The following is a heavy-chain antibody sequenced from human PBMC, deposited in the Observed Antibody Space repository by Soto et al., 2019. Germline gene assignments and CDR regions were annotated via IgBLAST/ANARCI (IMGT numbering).Heavy chain of an antibody. D-gene: IGHD1-26*01. CDR3: ATVCCPGEGPGYYGMDV. V-gene: IGHV1-24*01. CDR2: FDPEDGET. Sequence: ASVKVSCKVSGYTLTELSMHWVRQAPGKGLEWMGGFDPEDGETIYAQKFQGRVTMTEDTSTDTAYMELSSLRSEDTAVYYCATVCCPGEGPGYYGMDVWGQGTTVTVSS. J-gene: IGHJ6*02. CDR1: GYTLTELS.